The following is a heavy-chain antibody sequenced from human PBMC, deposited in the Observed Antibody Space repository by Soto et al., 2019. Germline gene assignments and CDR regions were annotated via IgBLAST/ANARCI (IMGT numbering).Heavy chain of an antibody. CDR3: ARDPRIIAAAGRGWFDP. CDR2: ISGSGGST. Sequence: EVQLLESGGGLVQPGGSLRLSCAASGFTFSSYAMSWVRQAPGKGLEWVSAISGSGGSTYYADSVKGRFTISRDNSKNTLYLQMNSLRAEDTAVYYCARDPRIIAAAGRGWFDPWGQGTLVTVSS. V-gene: IGHV3-23*01. CDR1: GFTFSSYA. D-gene: IGHD6-13*01. J-gene: IGHJ5*02.